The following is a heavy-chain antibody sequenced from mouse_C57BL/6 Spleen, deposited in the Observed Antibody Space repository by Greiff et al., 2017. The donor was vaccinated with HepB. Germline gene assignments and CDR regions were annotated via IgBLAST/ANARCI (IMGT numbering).Heavy chain of an antibody. D-gene: IGHD1-1*01. J-gene: IGHJ2*01. Sequence: VQLQQPGAELVKPGASVKLSCKASGYTFTSYWMQWVKQRPGQGLEWIGEIDPSDSYTNYNQKFKGKATLTVDTSSSTAYMQLSSLTSEDSAVYYCARFGYYGSGYYFDYWGQGATLTVSS. CDR1: GYTFTSYW. V-gene: IGHV1-50*01. CDR2: IDPSDSYT. CDR3: ARFGYYGSGYYFDY.